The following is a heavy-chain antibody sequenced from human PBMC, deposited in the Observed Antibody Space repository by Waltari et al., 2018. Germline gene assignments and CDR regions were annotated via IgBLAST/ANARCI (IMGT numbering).Heavy chain of an antibody. V-gene: IGHV3-30*02. Sequence: QVQLVESVGGVVQPGLSLGLSSAAAGFRLSNFGMHWVRQVPGKGLEWVALAWFDGVKTYYADSVRGRFTISRDNSKNTLYLDIKNLRVDDTAIYYCAKDAFGNTYLDHWGQGTLVTVSS. J-gene: IGHJ5*02. CDR1: GFRLSNFG. CDR2: AWFDGVKT. CDR3: AKDAFGNTYLDH. D-gene: IGHD3-10*01.